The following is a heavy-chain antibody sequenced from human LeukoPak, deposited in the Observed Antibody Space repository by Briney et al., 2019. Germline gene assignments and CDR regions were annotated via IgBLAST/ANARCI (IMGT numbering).Heavy chain of an antibody. V-gene: IGHV1-2*02. D-gene: IGHD1-1*01. J-gene: IGHJ6*03. CDR2: INPNSGGT. Sequence: ASVKVSCKASGYTFTVFYMHWVRQAPGQGLEWMGWINPNSGGTNYAQKFQGRVTMTRDTSISTAYMELSRLRSDDTAVYYCARNWKHYYYYYMDVWGKGTTVTVSS. CDR1: GYTFTVFY. CDR3: ARNWKHYYYYYMDV.